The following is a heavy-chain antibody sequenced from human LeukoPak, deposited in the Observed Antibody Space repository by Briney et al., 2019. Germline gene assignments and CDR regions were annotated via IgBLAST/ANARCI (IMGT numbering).Heavy chain of an antibody. Sequence: GASVKVSCKASGYTFTGYYMHWVRQAPGQGLEWMGWISAYNGNTNYAQKLQGRVTMTTDTSTSTAYMELRSLRSDDTAVYYCARVVHDYGDDDAFDIWGQGTMVTVSS. V-gene: IGHV1-18*04. D-gene: IGHD4-17*01. CDR1: GYTFTGYY. CDR3: ARVVHDYGDDDAFDI. CDR2: ISAYNGNT. J-gene: IGHJ3*02.